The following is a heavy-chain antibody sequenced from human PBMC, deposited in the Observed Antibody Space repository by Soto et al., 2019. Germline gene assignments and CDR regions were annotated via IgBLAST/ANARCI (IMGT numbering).Heavy chain of an antibody. CDR3: ARDRFYDYVWGSYRTAPDDAFDI. CDR2: IYYSGST. Sequence: SETLSLTCTVSGGSISSGDYYWSWIRQPPGKGLEWIGYIYYSGSTYYNPSLKSRVTISVDTSKSQFSLKLSSVTAADTAVYYCARDRFYDYVWGSYRTAPDDAFDIWGQGTMVTVSS. V-gene: IGHV4-30-4*01. D-gene: IGHD3-16*02. J-gene: IGHJ3*02. CDR1: GGSISSGDYY.